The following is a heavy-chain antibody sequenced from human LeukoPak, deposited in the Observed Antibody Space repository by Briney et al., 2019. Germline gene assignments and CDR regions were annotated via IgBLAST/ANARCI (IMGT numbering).Heavy chain of an antibody. CDR1: GFTFSDHY. D-gene: IGHD6-19*01. CDR3: ARGDSGPLNYQYAMDV. CDR2: TRDKAKSYTT. V-gene: IGHV3-72*01. Sequence: GGSLRLSCAASGFTFSDHYMDWVRQAPGKGLEWVARTRDKAKSYTTEYAASVKGRFTISRDDSKNSLYLQMNSLKTDDTAVYFCARGDSGPLNYQYAMDVWGQGTTVTVSS. J-gene: IGHJ6*02.